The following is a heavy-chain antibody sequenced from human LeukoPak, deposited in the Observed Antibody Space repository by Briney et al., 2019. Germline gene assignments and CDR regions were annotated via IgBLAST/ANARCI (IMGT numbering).Heavy chain of an antibody. J-gene: IGHJ5*02. Sequence: GASVKVSCKASGYTFTGYYMHWVRQAPGQGLEWMGWTNPNSGGTNYAQKFQGRVTMTRDTSISTAYMELSRLRSDDTAVYYCARGYRGLHYYGSGSYPFDPWGQGTLVTVSS. D-gene: IGHD3-10*01. V-gene: IGHV1-2*02. CDR3: ARGYRGLHYYGSGSYPFDP. CDR2: TNPNSGGT. CDR1: GYTFTGYY.